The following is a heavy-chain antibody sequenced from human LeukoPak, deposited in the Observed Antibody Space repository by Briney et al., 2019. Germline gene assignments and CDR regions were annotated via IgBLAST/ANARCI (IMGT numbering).Heavy chain of an antibody. Sequence: EGSLRLSCAASGFTFSSYAMHWVRQAPGKGLEWVAVISYDGSNKYYAGSVKGRFTISRDNSKNTLYLQMNSLRAEDTAVYYCARERVLVYRVAAAGTDAFDIWGQGTMVTISS. J-gene: IGHJ3*02. CDR2: ISYDGSNK. CDR3: ARERVLVYRVAAAGTDAFDI. D-gene: IGHD6-13*01. V-gene: IGHV3-30-3*01. CDR1: GFTFSSYA.